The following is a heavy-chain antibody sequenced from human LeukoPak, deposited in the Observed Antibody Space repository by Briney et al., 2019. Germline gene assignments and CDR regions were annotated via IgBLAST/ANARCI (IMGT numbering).Heavy chain of an antibody. CDR3: ATLGDFVAFTS. Sequence: VASVTVSFKASVYTFTSYGISWVRQAPGQGLEWMGWISAYNGNTNYAQKLQGRVTMTTDTSTSTAYMELRSLRSDDTAVYYCATLGDFVAFTSWGQGTLVTVSS. D-gene: IGHD1-26*01. J-gene: IGHJ5*02. CDR2: ISAYNGNT. V-gene: IGHV1-18*01. CDR1: VYTFTSYG.